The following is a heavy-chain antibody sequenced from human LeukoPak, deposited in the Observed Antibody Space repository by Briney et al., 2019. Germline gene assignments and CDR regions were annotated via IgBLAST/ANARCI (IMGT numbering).Heavy chain of an antibody. V-gene: IGHV3-7*01. D-gene: IGHD1-26*01. CDR2: IKEDGSEK. Sequence: GGSLRLSCAASGFTFSSYWMNWVRPAPGKGLEWVANIKEDGSEKYYVDSVKGRFTVSRDNAKNSLYLHMNSLRAEDTAVYYCARGPYSTGFGPFAYWGQGTLVTVSS. CDR3: ARGPYSTGFGPFAY. CDR1: GFTFSSYW. J-gene: IGHJ4*02.